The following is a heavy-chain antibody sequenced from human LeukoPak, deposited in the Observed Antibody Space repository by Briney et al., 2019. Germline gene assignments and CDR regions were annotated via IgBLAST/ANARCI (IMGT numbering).Heavy chain of an antibody. V-gene: IGHV3-30*02. CDR2: IRYDGGNK. D-gene: IGHD2-2*02. Sequence: GGSLRLSCAASGFTFSSYGMHWVRQAPGKGLEWVAFIRYDGGNKYYADSVKGRFTISRDNSKNTLYLQMDSLRAEDTAVYYCVPYCSSTSCYTGPWGQGTLVTVSS. J-gene: IGHJ5*02. CDR1: GFTFSSYG. CDR3: VPYCSSTSCYTGP.